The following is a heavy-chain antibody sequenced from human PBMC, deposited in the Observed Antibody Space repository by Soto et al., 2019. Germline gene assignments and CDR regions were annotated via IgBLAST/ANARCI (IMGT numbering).Heavy chain of an antibody. CDR1: GFTFSSYS. D-gene: IGHD2-2*01. V-gene: IGHV3-48*01. Sequence: GGSLRLSCAASGFTFSSYSMNWVRQAPGKGLEWVSYISSSSSTIYYADSVKGRFTISRDNAKNSLYLQMNSLRAEDTAVYYCARVPGGVPAAMWLSYYYYYYMDVWGKGTTVTVSS. CDR3: ARVPGGVPAAMWLSYYYYYYMDV. J-gene: IGHJ6*03. CDR2: ISSSSSTI.